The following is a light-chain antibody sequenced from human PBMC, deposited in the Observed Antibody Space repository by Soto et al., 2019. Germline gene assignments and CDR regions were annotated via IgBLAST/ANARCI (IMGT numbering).Light chain of an antibody. V-gene: IGKV3-15*01. Sequence: EIVMTQSPATLSVTQGEGATLSCRASQSVRSNLAWYQQKPGQAPRLLIYGASTRASGVPARFSGSGSGTEFTLTISSLQSEDFAVYYCHQYNNWPLYTFGQGTKLEI. J-gene: IGKJ2*01. CDR1: QSVRSN. CDR2: GAS. CDR3: HQYNNWPLYT.